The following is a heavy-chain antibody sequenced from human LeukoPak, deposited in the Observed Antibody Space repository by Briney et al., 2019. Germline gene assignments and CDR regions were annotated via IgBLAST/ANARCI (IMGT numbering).Heavy chain of an antibody. V-gene: IGHV1-46*01. CDR2: ISPSGGST. CDR1: GYTFTSNY. D-gene: IGHD4-17*01. J-gene: IGHJ4*02. Sequence: GASVKVSCKAFGYTFTSNYMHWVRQAPGQGPEWMGVISPSGGSTTYAQKFQDRLTLTRDMSTSTDYLELSSLRSEDTAVYYCARDGRMTTVTTTLDYWGQGTLVTVSS. CDR3: ARDGRMTTVTTTLDY.